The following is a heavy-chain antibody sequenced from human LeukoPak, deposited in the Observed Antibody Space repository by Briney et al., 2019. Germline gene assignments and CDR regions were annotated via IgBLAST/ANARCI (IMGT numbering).Heavy chain of an antibody. CDR1: GFTFSSYA. CDR2: ISGSGGST. Sequence: GGSLRLFCAASGFTFSSYAMSWVRQAPGKGLEWVSGISGSGGSTYYADSVKGRFTISRDKSKSTLYLQMNSLRAEDTAVYYCARVNYYDSSDYWGQGTLVTVSS. J-gene: IGHJ4*02. V-gene: IGHV3-23*01. CDR3: ARVNYYDSSDY. D-gene: IGHD3-22*01.